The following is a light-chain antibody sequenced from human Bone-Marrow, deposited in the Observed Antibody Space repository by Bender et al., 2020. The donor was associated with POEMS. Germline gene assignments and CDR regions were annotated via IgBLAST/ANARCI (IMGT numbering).Light chain of an antibody. V-gene: IGLV2-14*02. CDR2: EVT. Sequence: SALTQPASVSGSPGQSITISCTGTSSDVGSYNLVSWYQQHPGQAPRLMIYEVTKRPSGVPDRFSGSKSGNTASLTVSDLQAEDEADYYCSAYSASNDLLFGGGTKVTVL. CDR3: SAYSASNDLL. CDR1: SSDVGSYNL. J-gene: IGLJ2*01.